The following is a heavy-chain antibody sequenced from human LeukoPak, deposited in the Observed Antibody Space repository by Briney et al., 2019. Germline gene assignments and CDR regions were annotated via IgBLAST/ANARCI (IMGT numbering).Heavy chain of an antibody. CDR3: ARDVVDTAMVPDASDI. CDR2: ISSSSSYI. V-gene: IGHV3-21*01. Sequence: PGGSLRLSCAASGFTFSSYSMNWVRQAPGKGLEWVSSISSSSSYIYYADSVKGRFTISRDNAKNSLYLQMNSLRAEDTAVYYCARDVVDTAMVPDASDIWGQGTMVTVSS. CDR1: GFTFSSYS. J-gene: IGHJ3*02. D-gene: IGHD5-18*01.